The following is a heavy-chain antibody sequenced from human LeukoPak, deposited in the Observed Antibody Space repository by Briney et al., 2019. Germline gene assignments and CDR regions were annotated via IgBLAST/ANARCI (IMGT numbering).Heavy chain of an antibody. CDR2: INHSGNT. J-gene: IGHJ4*02. Sequence: PSETLSLTCAVSAYSISSGYRWSWIRQPPGKGLEWIGEINHSGNTNYNPSLKSRVTISVDTSKNQFSLKLSSATVADTAVYYCARLGYCSGGTCYSVPFDYWGQGTLVTVSS. CDR3: ARLGYCSGGTCYSVPFDY. V-gene: IGHV4-34*01. CDR1: AYSISSGYR. D-gene: IGHD2-15*01.